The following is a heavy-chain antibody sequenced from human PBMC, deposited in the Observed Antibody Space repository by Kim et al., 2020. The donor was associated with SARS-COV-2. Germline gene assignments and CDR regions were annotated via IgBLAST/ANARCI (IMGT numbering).Heavy chain of an antibody. Sequence: GGSLRVSCAAAGFTFSDYYMSWIRQAPGKGLEWVSYISSSGRTLYYADSVKGRFTISRDNAQNSLDLQLHSLSAADTDVYYCARTRCEIVVVAQVRYFD. CDR2: ISSSGRTL. D-gene: IGHD3-22*01. CDR1: GFTFSDYY. J-gene: IGHJ4*01. V-gene: IGHV3-11*01. CDR3: ARTRCEIVVVAQVRYFD.